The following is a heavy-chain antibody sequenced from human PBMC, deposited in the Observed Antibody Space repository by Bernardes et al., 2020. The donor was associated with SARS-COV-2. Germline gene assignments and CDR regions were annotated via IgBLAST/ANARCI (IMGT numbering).Heavy chain of an antibody. V-gene: IGHV3-23*01. CDR3: AKDAVAGTGRIDY. D-gene: IGHD6-19*01. CDR1: GFTFHNSA. Sequence: GGSLRLSCAASGFTFHNSAMSWVRQAPGTGLEWVSTISDTGGSTYYADSVKGRFTISRDKSRNTVYLQMNSLRAEDTAIYYCAKDAVAGTGRIDYWGQGTLVTVSS. CDR2: ISDTGGST. J-gene: IGHJ4*02.